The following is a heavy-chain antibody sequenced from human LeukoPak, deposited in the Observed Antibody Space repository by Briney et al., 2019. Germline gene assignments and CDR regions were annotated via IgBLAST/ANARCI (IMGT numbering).Heavy chain of an antibody. CDR1: GYAFTSSG. V-gene: IGHV1-18*01. D-gene: IGHD2-2*01. J-gene: IGHJ4*02. CDR2: ISGYNGNT. CDR3: ARDIISQYCSSTSCRFDY. Sequence: ASVKVSCKASGYAFTSSGISWVRPAPGQGLEWMGWISGYNGNTKYAQKLQGRVTMTTDTSTSTAYMELRSLRSDDTAVYYCARDIISQYCSSTSCRFDYWGQGTLVTVSS.